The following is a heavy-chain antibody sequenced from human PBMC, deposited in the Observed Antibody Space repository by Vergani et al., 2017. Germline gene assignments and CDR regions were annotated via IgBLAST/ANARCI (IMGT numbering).Heavy chain of an antibody. Sequence: QVQLVESGGGVVQPGRSLRLSCVASGFTSSSNGMHWVRQAPGKGLEWVAVISYDGSNKYNTDSVKGRFTISRDNSKNTLYLQMNSLRAEDAAVYYCAKLAMTTVSGAPAAAFDIWGQGTMVTVSS. CDR3: AKLAMTTVSGAPAAAFDI. J-gene: IGHJ3*02. V-gene: IGHV3-30*18. CDR1: GFTSSSNG. CDR2: ISYDGSNK. D-gene: IGHD4-17*01.